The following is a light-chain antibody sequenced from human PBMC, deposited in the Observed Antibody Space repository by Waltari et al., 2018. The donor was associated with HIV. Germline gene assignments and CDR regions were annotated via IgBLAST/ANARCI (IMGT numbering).Light chain of an antibody. CDR2: WAS. CDR1: QTLFYSPDNKNH. V-gene: IGKV4-1*01. J-gene: IGKJ3*01. CDR3: QQSYSTPLT. Sequence: DIVLTQSPESLTVSLGEGASISCKSSQTLFYSPDNKNHLAWYQQKAGQSTKLLFSWASVRQPGVPDRFSGSGSGTNFTLTIASLQAEDVATYYCQQSYSTPLTFGPGTTVHI.